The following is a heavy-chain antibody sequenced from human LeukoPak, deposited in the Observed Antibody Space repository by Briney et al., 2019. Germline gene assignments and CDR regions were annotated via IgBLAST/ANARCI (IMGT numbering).Heavy chain of an antibody. D-gene: IGHD3-10*01. CDR1: GFTFSSHS. V-gene: IGHV3-48*01. Sequence: GGSLRLSCAASGFTFSSHSMNWVRQAPGKGLGWVSYISSSSNTIYYADSVKGRLTISRDNSKNTLYLQLNTVRAEDTALYYCARGGTNYYYMDVWGNGTTVTVSS. CDR2: ISSSSNTI. J-gene: IGHJ6*03. CDR3: ARGGTNYYYMDV.